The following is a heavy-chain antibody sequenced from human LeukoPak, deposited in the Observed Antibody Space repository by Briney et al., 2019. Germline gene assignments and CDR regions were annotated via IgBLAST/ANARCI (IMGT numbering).Heavy chain of an antibody. D-gene: IGHD6-6*01. J-gene: IGHJ4*02. CDR2: ISGSDGST. V-gene: IGHV3-23*01. CDR3: ATPASSSTVYYFDY. Sequence: GGSLRLSCAASGFTSSRYAMTWVRQAPGKGLEWVSSISGSDGSTYYADSVKGRFTISRDNSKNTLYLQMNSLRAEDTAVYYCATPASSSTVYYFDYWGQGTLVTVSS. CDR1: GFTSSRYA.